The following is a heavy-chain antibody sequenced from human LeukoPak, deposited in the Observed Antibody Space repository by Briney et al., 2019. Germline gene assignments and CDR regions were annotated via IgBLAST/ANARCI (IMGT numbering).Heavy chain of an antibody. CDR3: ARGNYDYVWGSYQVDY. CDR2: INPSGGST. CDR1: GYTFTSYY. V-gene: IGHV1-46*01. D-gene: IGHD3-16*02. Sequence: ASVKVSCKASGYTFTSYYMHWVRQAPGQGLEWMGIINPSGGSTSYAQKFQGRVTMTRDTSTSTVYMELSSLRSEDTAVYYCARGNYDYVWGSYQVDYWGQGTLVTVSS. J-gene: IGHJ4*02.